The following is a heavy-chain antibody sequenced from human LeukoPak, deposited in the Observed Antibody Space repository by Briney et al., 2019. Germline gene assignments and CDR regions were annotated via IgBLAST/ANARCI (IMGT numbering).Heavy chain of an antibody. J-gene: IGHJ3*02. CDR1: GGSFSGYY. V-gene: IGHV4-34*01. D-gene: IGHD1-26*01. CDR2: INHSGST. Sequence: PSETLSLTCAVYGGSFSGYYWSWIRQPPGKGLEWTGEINHSGSTNYNPSLKSRVTISVDTSKNQFSLKLSSVTAADTAVYYCARVEELLLDAFDIWGQGTMVTVSS. CDR3: ARVEELLLDAFDI.